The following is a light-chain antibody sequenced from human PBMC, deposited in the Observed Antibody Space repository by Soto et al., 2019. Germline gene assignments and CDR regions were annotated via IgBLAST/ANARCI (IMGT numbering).Light chain of an antibody. CDR3: QQTYSTPLT. J-gene: IGKJ3*01. V-gene: IGKV1-39*01. CDR1: QIISTY. Sequence: DLQMTQSPSSLSASVGDRVTITCRASQIISTYLNWYQQKPGKAPKLLIYAASSLQSGVPSRFSGSGSGTGFTLTISSLQPEDFATYYCQQTYSTPLTFGPGTKVDIK. CDR2: AAS.